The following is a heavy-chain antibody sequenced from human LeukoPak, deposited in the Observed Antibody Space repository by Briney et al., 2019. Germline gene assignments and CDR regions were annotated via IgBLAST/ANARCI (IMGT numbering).Heavy chain of an antibody. V-gene: IGHV3-21*01. D-gene: IGHD3-3*01. Sequence: GGSLRLSCAASGFTFSSYSMNWVRQAPGKGLEWVSSISSSSSYIYYADSVKGRFTISRDNAKNSLYLQMNSLRAEDTAVYYCAREPTYDFWSGYSIYYMDVWGKGTTVTVSS. J-gene: IGHJ6*03. CDR1: GFTFSSYS. CDR2: ISSSSSYI. CDR3: AREPTYDFWSGYSIYYMDV.